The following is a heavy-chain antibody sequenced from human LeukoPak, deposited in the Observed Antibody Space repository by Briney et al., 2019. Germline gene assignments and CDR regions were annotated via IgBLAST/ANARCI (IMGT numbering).Heavy chain of an antibody. CDR3: ARSIAGTRSKFDY. CDR1: GGSISNYY. J-gene: IGHJ4*02. V-gene: IGHV4-59*08. D-gene: IGHD1/OR15-1a*01. CDR2: IYYSGST. Sequence: SETLSLTCTVPGGSISNYYWSWIRQPPGEGLEWIGYIYYSGSTNYNPSLKSRVTISVDTSKNQFSLKLSSVTAADTAVYYCARSIAGTRSKFDYWGQGTLVTVSS.